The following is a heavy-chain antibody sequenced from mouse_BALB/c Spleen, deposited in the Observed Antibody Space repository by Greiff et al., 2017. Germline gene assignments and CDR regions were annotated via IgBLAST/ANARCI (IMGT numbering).Heavy chain of an antibody. Sequence: QVTLKVSGPGILQPSQNLSLTCSFSGFSLSTSGMGVSWIRQPSGKGLEWLAHIYWDDDKRYNPSLKSRLTISKDTSSNQVFLKITSVDTADTATYYCARDYGSSFAWFAYWGQGTLVTVSA. CDR2: IYWDDDK. CDR1: GFSLSTSGMG. J-gene: IGHJ3*01. V-gene: IGHV8-12*01. CDR3: ARDYGSSFAWFAY. D-gene: IGHD1-1*01.